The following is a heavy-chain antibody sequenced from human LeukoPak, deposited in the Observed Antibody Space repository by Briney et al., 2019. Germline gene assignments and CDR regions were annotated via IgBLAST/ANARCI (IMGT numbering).Heavy chain of an antibody. V-gene: IGHV4-39*01. Sequence: SETLSLTCTVSGGSISSSCFYWGWIRQPPGKVLERIGSIYYSGNTYYNPSLKSPVSISVDTSKNQFSLKLSSVGAAVPAVYYCARHQERFFDYGGQGNLVTVP. CDR1: GGSISSSCFY. CDR2: IYYSGNT. CDR3: ARHQERFFDY. D-gene: IGHD1-1*01. J-gene: IGHJ4*02.